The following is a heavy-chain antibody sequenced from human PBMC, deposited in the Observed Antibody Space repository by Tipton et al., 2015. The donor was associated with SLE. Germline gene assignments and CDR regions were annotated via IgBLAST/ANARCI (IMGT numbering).Heavy chain of an antibody. D-gene: IGHD6-19*01. CDR2: INHSGST. Sequence: TLSLTCAVYGGSFSGYYWSWIRQPPGKGLEWVGEINHSGSTNYNPPLKSRVTISVDTSKNQFSLKLSSVTAADTAVYYCAMISSGPLNWGQGTLVTVSS. J-gene: IGHJ4*02. CDR1: GGSFSGYY. V-gene: IGHV4-34*01. CDR3: AMISSGPLN.